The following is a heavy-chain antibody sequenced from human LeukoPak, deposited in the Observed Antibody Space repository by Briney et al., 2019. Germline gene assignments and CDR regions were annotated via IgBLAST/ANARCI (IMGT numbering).Heavy chain of an antibody. Sequence: GGSLRLSCAASGFTVNSKYMNWVRQAPGKGLEWVSVIESGGSTYYADSVKGRFTISRDNSKNTLYLQMNSVRAEDTAVYYCAQAYIIPYYFDYWGQGTLVTVSS. V-gene: IGHV3-53*01. D-gene: IGHD3-3*01. J-gene: IGHJ4*02. CDR1: GFTVNSKY. CDR2: IESGGST. CDR3: AQAYIIPYYFDY.